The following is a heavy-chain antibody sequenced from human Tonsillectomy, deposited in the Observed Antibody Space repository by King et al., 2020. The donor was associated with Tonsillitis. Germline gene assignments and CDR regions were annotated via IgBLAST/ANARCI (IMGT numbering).Heavy chain of an antibody. CDR1: GGSFSGYY. V-gene: IGHV4-34*01. J-gene: IGHJ6*03. CDR2: INHSGST. D-gene: IGHD6-13*01. CDR3: ARGTAAAGYYYYYMDV. Sequence: VQLQQWGAGLLKPSETLSLTCAVSGGSFSGYYWSWIRQPPGKGLEWIGEINHSGSTNYNPSLKSRVTISVDTSKNQFSLKLSSVTAADTAVYYCARGTAAAGYYYYYMDVWGKGTTVTVSS.